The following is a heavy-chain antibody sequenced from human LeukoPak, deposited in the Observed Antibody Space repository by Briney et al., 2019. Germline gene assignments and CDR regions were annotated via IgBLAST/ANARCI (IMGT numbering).Heavy chain of an antibody. V-gene: IGHV3-23*01. CDR1: GFTFRGYS. J-gene: IGHJ5*02. CDR3: AKPSVSGTGRSWFDA. Sequence: GGSLRLSCAASGFTFRGYSMTWVRRAPGKGLEWFSVISGSGGNTDYADSVKGRFTISRDNSKNTLYLQMNTLRAEDTAMYYCAKPSVSGTGRSWFDAWGQGTLVTVSS. D-gene: IGHD6-19*01. CDR2: ISGSGGNT.